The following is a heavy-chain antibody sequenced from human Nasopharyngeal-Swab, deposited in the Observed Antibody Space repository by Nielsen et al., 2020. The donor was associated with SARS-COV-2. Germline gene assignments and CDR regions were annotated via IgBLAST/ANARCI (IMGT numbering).Heavy chain of an antibody. CDR3: ARDCKDSRGHYFDY. D-gene: IGHD3-22*01. CDR2: IYYGGST. V-gene: IGHV4-31*02. Sequence: RQAPGKGLEWIGYIYYGGSTYYNPSLKSRVTISVDTSKNQFSLKLSSVTAADTAVYYCARDCKDSRGHYFDYWGQGTLVTVSS. J-gene: IGHJ4*02.